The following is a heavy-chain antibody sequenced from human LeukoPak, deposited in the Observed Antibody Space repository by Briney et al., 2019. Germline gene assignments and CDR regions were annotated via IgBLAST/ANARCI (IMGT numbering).Heavy chain of an antibody. CDR1: GFTFSSYA. Sequence: PGCSLRLSCAASGFTFSSYAMHWVRQAPRKGLEWVAVISYDGSNKYYADSVKGRFTISRDNSKNTLYLQMNSLRAEDTAVYYCAREMATIRDAFDIWGQGTMVTVSS. CDR3: AREMATIRDAFDI. J-gene: IGHJ3*02. V-gene: IGHV3-30*04. D-gene: IGHD5-24*01. CDR2: ISYDGSNK.